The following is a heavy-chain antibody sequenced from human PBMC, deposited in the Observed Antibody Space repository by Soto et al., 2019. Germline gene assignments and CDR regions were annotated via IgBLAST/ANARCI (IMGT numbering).Heavy chain of an antibody. CDR2: INPSGGST. D-gene: IGHD3-22*01. V-gene: IGHV1-46*01. CDR1: GYTFTSYY. J-gene: IGHJ4*02. CDR3: ARALYYYDSSLLFYFDY. Sequence: ASVKVSCKASGYTFTSYYMHWVRQAPGQGLEWMGIINPSGGSTSYAQKFQGRVTMTRDTSTSTVYMELSSLRSEDTAVYYCARALYYYDSSLLFYFDYWGQGTLVTVSS.